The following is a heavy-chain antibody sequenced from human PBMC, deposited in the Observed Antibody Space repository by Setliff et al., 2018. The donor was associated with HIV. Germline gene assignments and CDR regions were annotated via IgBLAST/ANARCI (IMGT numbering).Heavy chain of an antibody. J-gene: IGHJ4*02. CDR2: TRYDESYS. V-gene: IGHV3-30*14. Sequence: GGSLRLSCAASGFTFSNYAMHWVRQAPGKGLEWVAFTRYDESYSYYADSVKGRFTISRDNAKSSLYLQMNSLRAEDTAVYYCTRTSRAAYWGRGTLVTVSS. CDR3: TRTSRAAY. CDR1: GFTFSNYA. D-gene: IGHD6-25*01.